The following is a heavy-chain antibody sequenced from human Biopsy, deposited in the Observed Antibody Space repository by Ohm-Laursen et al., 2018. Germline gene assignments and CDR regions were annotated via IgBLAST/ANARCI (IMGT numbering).Heavy chain of an antibody. CDR3: ARAGYSSGYDY. CDR2: MNKDETIK. CDR1: GFIFSNYW. J-gene: IGHJ4*02. D-gene: IGHD3-22*01. Sequence: SLRLSCSASGFIFSNYWMSWVRQAPGKGLEWVTNMNKDETIKNYVDSVKGRFTISRDNAKNSLYLQLNSLRAEDTAVYYCARAGYSSGYDYWGQGTLVTVSS. V-gene: IGHV3-7*01.